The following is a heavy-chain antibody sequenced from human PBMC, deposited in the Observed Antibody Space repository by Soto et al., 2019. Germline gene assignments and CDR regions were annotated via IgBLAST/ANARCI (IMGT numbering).Heavy chain of an antibody. CDR3: ARDKREMATATFDY. J-gene: IGHJ4*02. V-gene: IGHV3-30-3*01. CDR1: GFTFSSYA. Sequence: GGSLRLSCAASGFTFSSYAMHWVRQAPGKGLEWVAVISYDGSNKYYADSVQGRFTISRDNSKNTLYLQMNSLRAEDTAVYYCARDKREMATATFDYWGQGTLVTVSS. CDR2: ISYDGSNK. D-gene: IGHD5-12*01.